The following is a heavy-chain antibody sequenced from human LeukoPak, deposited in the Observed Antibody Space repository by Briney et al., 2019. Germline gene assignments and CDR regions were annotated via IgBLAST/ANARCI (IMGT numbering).Heavy chain of an antibody. D-gene: IGHD3-10*01. J-gene: IGHJ6*04. Sequence: SETRSLTCAVYGGSFNGYYWSWIRQPPGKGLEWIGEINHSGSTNYDPSLKSRVTISVDTSKNQLSLKLSSVTAADTAVYYCARERRYYYGSGKRYGMDVWGKGTTVTVSS. V-gene: IGHV4-34*01. CDR3: ARERRYYYGSGKRYGMDV. CDR2: INHSGST. CDR1: GGSFNGYY.